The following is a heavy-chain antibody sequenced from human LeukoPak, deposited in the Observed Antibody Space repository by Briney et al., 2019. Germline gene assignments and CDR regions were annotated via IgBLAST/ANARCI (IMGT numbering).Heavy chain of an antibody. Sequence: GGSLRLSCAASGFTFSSYSMNWVRQAPGKGLEWVSSISSSSSYIYYADSVKGRFTISRDNSKNTLYLQMISLGAEDTAVYYCARGQFRLSDYDSSGFDYWGQGTLVTVSS. D-gene: IGHD3-22*01. J-gene: IGHJ4*02. CDR2: ISSSSSYI. CDR3: ARGQFRLSDYDSSGFDY. V-gene: IGHV3-21*01. CDR1: GFTFSSYS.